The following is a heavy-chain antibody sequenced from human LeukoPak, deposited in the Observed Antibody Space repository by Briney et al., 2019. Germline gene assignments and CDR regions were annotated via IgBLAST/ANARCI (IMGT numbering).Heavy chain of an antibody. CDR2: IWYDGSNK. V-gene: IGHV3-33*01. Sequence: PGRSLRLSCAASGFTFNNYGMHWVRQAPGKGLEWVAVIWYDGSNKYYADSVKGRFTISRDNPKNTLYLQMNSLRAEDTAVYYCATHCSSTSCYTYWGQGTLVTVSS. CDR3: ATHCSSTSCYTY. J-gene: IGHJ4*02. CDR1: GFTFNNYG. D-gene: IGHD2-2*02.